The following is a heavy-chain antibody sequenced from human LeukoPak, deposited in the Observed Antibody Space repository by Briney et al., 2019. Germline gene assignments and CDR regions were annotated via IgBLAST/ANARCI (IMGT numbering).Heavy chain of an antibody. J-gene: IGHJ5*02. V-gene: IGHV1-18*01. CDR1: GYTFINYG. CDR2: IIAYNGNT. D-gene: IGHD2/OR15-2a*01. Sequence: ASVRVSCKASGYTFINYGISWVRQAPGQGLEWMGWIIAYNGNTNYAQNLQGRVTMTTDTSTSTAYMELRSLTSDDTAVYYCARGLLKRGTDWFDPWGQGTLVTVSS. CDR3: ARGLLKRGTDWFDP.